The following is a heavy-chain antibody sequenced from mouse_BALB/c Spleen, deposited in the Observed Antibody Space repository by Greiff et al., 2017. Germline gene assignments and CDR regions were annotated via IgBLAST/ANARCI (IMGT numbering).Heavy chain of an antibody. CDR1: GYTFSSYW. CDR3: ARDGGLRAWFAY. J-gene: IGHJ3*01. V-gene: IGHV1-9*01. Sequence: VQLQQSGAELMKPGASVKISCKATGYTFSSYWIEWVKQRPGHGLEWIGEILPGSGSTNYNEKFKGKATFTADTSSNTAYMQLSSLTSEDSAVYYCARDGGLRAWFAYWGQGTLVTVSA. CDR2: ILPGSGST. D-gene: IGHD2-4*01.